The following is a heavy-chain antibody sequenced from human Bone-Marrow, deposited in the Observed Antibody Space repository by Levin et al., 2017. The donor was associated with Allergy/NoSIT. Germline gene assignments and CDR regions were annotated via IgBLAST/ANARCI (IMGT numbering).Heavy chain of an antibody. J-gene: IGHJ3*02. V-gene: IGHV3-74*01. CDR1: GFTFSSYW. CDR3: ARVSSSSLFDAFDI. Sequence: GGSLRLSCAASGFTFSSYWMHWVRQAPGKGLVWVSRINSDGSSTSYADSVKGRFTISRDNAKNTLYLQMNSLRAEDTAVYYCARVSSSSLFDAFDIWGQGTMVTVSS. CDR2: INSDGSST. D-gene: IGHD6-13*01.